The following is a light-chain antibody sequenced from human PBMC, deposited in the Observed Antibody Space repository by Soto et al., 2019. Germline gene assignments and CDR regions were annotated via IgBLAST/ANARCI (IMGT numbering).Light chain of an antibody. Sequence: EIVLTQSPGTLSLSPGERATLSCRASQSVGSYLAWYQQKPGQAPRLLIYGASIRATGTPDRFSGSGFGTDFTLTISRLEPEYFAVYFCQQNGDSPPFAFGPGTKLDVK. CDR3: QQNGDSPPFA. J-gene: IGKJ3*01. V-gene: IGKV3-20*01. CDR1: QSVGSY. CDR2: GAS.